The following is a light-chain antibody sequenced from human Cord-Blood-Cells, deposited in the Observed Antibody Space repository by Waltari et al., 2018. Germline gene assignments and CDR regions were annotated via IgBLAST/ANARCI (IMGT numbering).Light chain of an antibody. CDR1: QSVSSSY. J-gene: IGKJ2*01. CDR3: QQYGSSPPYT. CDR2: GAS. Sequence: EIVLTQSQGTLYLSPGERATLSCRASQSVSSSYLAWYQQKPGQAPRLLIYGASSRATGIPDRFSGSGSGTDFTLTISRLEPEDFAVYYCQQYGSSPPYTFGQGTKLEIK. V-gene: IGKV3-20*01.